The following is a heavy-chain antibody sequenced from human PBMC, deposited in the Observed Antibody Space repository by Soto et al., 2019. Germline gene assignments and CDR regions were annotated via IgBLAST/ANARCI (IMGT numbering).Heavy chain of an antibody. Sequence: GGSLRLSCAASGFTISSYWITWVRQAPGRGLEWVSIIKQGGSKKYYADSVKGRFSISRDNSKNTLYLQMNSLRAEDTAVYYCAKNLGYYYDSTGYHFHYWGQGTLVSGSS. CDR1: GFTISSYW. V-gene: IGHV3-7*03. CDR3: AKNLGYYYDSTGYHFHY. J-gene: IGHJ4*02. CDR2: IKQGGSKK. D-gene: IGHD3-22*01.